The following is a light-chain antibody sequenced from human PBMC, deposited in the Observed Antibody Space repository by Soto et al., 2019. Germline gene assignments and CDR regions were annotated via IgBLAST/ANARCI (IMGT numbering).Light chain of an antibody. CDR3: QQYNNWPRT. CDR1: QSVSSY. CDR2: DAS. V-gene: IGKV3-11*01. J-gene: IGKJ1*01. Sequence: IVLTQSPATLSLSPGERATLSCRASQSVSSYLAWYQRKPGQAPRLLIYDASNRATGIPARFSGSGSGTDFTLTISSLQSEDFAVYYCQQYNNWPRTFGQGTKVDIK.